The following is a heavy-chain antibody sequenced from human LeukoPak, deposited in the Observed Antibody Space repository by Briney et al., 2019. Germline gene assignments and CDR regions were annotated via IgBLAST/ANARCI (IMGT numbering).Heavy chain of an antibody. CDR1: GGSFSGYY. D-gene: IGHD4-17*01. J-gene: IGHJ3*02. CDR2: VNHSGST. Sequence: PSETLSLTCAVYGGSFSGYYWSWIRQPPGKGLEWIGEVNHSGSTNYNPSLKSRVTISVDTSKNQFSLKLSSVTAADTAVYYCARVQGYGDPLVEAFDIWGQGTMVTVSS. CDR3: ARVQGYGDPLVEAFDI. V-gene: IGHV4-34*01.